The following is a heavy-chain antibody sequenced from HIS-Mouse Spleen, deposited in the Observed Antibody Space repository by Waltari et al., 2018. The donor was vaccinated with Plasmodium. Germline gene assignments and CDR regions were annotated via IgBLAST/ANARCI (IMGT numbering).Heavy chain of an antibody. CDR3: ARALEQQLVRWFDP. J-gene: IGHJ5*02. CDR2: IFSNDEK. V-gene: IGHV2-26*01. CDR1: GFSLSNARLG. D-gene: IGHD6-13*01. Sequence: QVTLKESGPVLVKPTETLTLTCTVPGFSLSNARLGVSWILQPPGKALEWLAHIFSNDEKSYSTSLKSRLTISKDTSKSQVVLTMTNMDPVDTATYYCARALEQQLVRWFDPWGQGTLVTVSS.